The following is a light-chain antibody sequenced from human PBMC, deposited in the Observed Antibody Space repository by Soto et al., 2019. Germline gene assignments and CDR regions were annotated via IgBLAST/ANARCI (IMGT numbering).Light chain of an antibody. V-gene: IGLV2-14*01. Sequence: QSALTQPASVSGSPGQSITISCTGTSSDVGGYDYVSWYQLHPGKAPKLMVFEVSNRPSGVSYRFSGSKSGNTASLTISGLQAEDEADYFCSSYAGNYKYVFGSGTKLTVL. CDR1: SSDVGGYDY. J-gene: IGLJ1*01. CDR2: EVS. CDR3: SSYAGNYKYV.